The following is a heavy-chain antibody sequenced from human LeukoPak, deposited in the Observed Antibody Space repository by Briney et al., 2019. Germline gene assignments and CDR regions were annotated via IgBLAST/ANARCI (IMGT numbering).Heavy chain of an antibody. J-gene: IGHJ3*02. Sequence: ETLSLTCAVYGGSFSGYYWSWVRQAPGKGLEWVSAISGSGGSTYYADSVKGRFTISRDNSKNTLYLQMNSLRAEDTAVYYCAKDPAAHPAGAFDIWGQGTMVTVSS. D-gene: IGHD6-13*01. V-gene: IGHV3-23*01. CDR3: AKDPAAHPAGAFDI. CDR1: GGSFSGYY. CDR2: ISGSGGST.